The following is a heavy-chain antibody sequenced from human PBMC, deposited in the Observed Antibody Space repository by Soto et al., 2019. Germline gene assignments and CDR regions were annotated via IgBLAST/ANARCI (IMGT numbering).Heavy chain of an antibody. V-gene: IGHV1-69*13. CDR2: IIPIFGTA. D-gene: IGHD3-3*01. CDR1: GGTFSSYA. CDR3: ARDYSSYDAQNSFDI. Sequence: SVKVSCKASGGTFSSYAISWVRQAPGQGLEWMGGIIPIFGTANYAQKFQGRVTITADESTSTAYMELSSLRSEDTAVYYCARDYSSYDAQNSFDIGGQGTMVTVSS. J-gene: IGHJ3*02.